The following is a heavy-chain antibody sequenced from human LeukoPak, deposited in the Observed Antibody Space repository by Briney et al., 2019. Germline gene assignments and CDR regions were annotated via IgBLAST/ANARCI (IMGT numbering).Heavy chain of an antibody. V-gene: IGHV4-38-2*02. CDR3: ATISSSLKYYYYYMDV. Sequence: SETLSLTCTVSGGSISSYYWGWIRQPPGKGLEWIGSIYHSGSTYYNPSLKSRVTISVDTSKNQFSLKLSSVTAADTAVYYCATISSSLKYYYYYMDVWGKGTTVTVSS. CDR2: IYHSGST. J-gene: IGHJ6*03. CDR1: GGSISSYY. D-gene: IGHD6-13*01.